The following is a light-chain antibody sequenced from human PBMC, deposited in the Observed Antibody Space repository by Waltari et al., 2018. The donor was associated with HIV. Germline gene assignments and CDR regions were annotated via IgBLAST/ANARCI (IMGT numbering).Light chain of an antibody. CDR2: GAS. Sequence: VLTQSPDTMSLSPGESATPSCRASQNLASNYLTWYQQKPGQAPRLLIFGASNRATGIPDRFSGSGSGTDFTLTISRLEAEDFAVYYCQQYGTSAWTFGQGTQVEIK. V-gene: IGKV3-20*01. J-gene: IGKJ1*01. CDR3: QQYGTSAWT. CDR1: QNLASNY.